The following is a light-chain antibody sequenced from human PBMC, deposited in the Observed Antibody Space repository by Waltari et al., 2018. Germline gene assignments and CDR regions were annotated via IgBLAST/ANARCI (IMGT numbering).Light chain of an antibody. V-gene: IGKV3-15*01. CDR3: QQYNHWPPIT. Sequence: EILMTPSPATLSVSPGERATLPCSASQSVSSNLAWYQQKPGQALRLLIYDASTRAPSTPARFRGSGSGTEFALTISSLQSEDSAVYYCQQYNHWPPITFGQGTRLEIK. CDR2: DAS. J-gene: IGKJ5*01. CDR1: QSVSSN.